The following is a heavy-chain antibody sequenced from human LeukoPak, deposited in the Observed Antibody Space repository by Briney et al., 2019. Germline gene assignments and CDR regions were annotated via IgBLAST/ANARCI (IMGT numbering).Heavy chain of an antibody. J-gene: IGHJ6*03. D-gene: IGHD5-18*01. V-gene: IGHV4-59*01. CDR1: GGSFSSYY. CDR3: ARTTEGGYTYDYFYYYYMDV. Sequence: SETLSLTCAVYGGSFSSYYWSWIRQPPGKGLEWIGYIYYSGSTNYNPSLKSRVTISVDTSKNQFSLKLSSVTAADTAVYYCARTTEGGYTYDYFYYYYMDVWGKGTTVTISS. CDR2: IYYSGST.